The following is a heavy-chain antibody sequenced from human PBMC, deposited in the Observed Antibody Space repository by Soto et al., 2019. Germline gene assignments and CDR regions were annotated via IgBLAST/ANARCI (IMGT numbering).Heavy chain of an antibody. CDR1: GYTFTSYA. CDR2: INAGNGNT. V-gene: IGHV1-3*01. Sequence: ASVKVSCKASGYTFTSYAMHRVRQAPGQRLEWMGWINAGNGNTKYSQKFQGRVTITRDTSASTAYMELSSLRSEDTAVYYCARGSFLGYCSSTSCYTPSFDIWGQGTMVTVSS. J-gene: IGHJ3*02. CDR3: ARGSFLGYCSSTSCYTPSFDI. D-gene: IGHD2-2*02.